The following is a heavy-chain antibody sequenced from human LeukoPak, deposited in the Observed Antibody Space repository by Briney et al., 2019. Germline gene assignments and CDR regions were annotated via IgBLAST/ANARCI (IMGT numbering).Heavy chain of an antibody. Sequence: ASVKVSCKASGYTFTSYGISWVRQAPGQGLEWMGWINPSSGGTNYAQKFQGRVTVTRDTSISTAYMDPSRLRSDDTAVYYCARAGVWDYSDSSGYHNAAFDIWGQGTMVTVSS. D-gene: IGHD3-22*01. V-gene: IGHV1-2*02. CDR1: GYTFTSYG. J-gene: IGHJ3*02. CDR3: ARAGVWDYSDSSGYHNAAFDI. CDR2: INPSSGGT.